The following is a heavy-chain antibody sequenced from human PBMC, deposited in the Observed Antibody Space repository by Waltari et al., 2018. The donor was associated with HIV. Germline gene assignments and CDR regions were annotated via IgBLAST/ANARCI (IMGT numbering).Heavy chain of an antibody. D-gene: IGHD3-3*01. Sequence: QITLKESGPTLVKPTQTLTLTCTFSGFSLSTSGVGVGWIRQPPGKALEWLALIYWDDDKRYSPSLKSRLTITKDTSKNQVVLTMTNMDPVDTATYYCAHSSSSYDFWSGYYEGGAYYFDYWGQGTLVTVSS. CDR2: IYWDDDK. V-gene: IGHV2-5*02. CDR1: GFSLSTSGVG. J-gene: IGHJ4*02. CDR3: AHSSSSYDFWSGYYEGGAYYFDY.